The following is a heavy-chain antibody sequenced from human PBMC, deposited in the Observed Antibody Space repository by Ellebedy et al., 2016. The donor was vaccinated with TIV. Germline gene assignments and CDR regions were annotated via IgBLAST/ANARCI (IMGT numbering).Heavy chain of an antibody. CDR2: ISYDGSNK. V-gene: IGHV3-30*03. CDR1: GFTFSSYG. J-gene: IGHJ6*02. D-gene: IGHD3-22*01. Sequence: GGSLRLSXAASGFTFSSYGMHWVRQAPGKGLEWVAVISYDGSNKYYADSVKGRFTISRDNSKNTLYLQMNSLRAEDTAVYYCARSPYYYDSSGYLPYYYGMDVWGQGTTVTVSS. CDR3: ARSPYYYDSSGYLPYYYGMDV.